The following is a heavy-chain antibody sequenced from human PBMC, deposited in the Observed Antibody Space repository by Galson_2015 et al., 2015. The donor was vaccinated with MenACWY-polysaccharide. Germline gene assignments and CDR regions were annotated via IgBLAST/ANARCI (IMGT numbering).Heavy chain of an antibody. CDR1: GSRFSHSG. Sequence: SLRLSCAASGSRFSHSGMHWVRQAPGKGLEWVAVIQYDGSKIVYADSVKGRFTISRDNSKNTLFLEMNSLGAEDTAVYYCAREGSRIVFHAFDTWGQGTMVHVSS. J-gene: IGHJ3*02. V-gene: IGHV3-33*01. CDR2: IQYDGSKI. CDR3: AREGSRIVFHAFDT. D-gene: IGHD1-14*01.